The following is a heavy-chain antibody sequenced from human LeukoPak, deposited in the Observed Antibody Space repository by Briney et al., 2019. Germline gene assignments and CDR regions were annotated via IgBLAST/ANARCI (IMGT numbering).Heavy chain of an antibody. Sequence: SETLSLTCTVSGGSISSYYWSWIRQPPGKGLEWIGYIYYSGSTNYNPSPKSRVTISVDTSKNQFSLKLSSVTAADTAVYYCARSYDSSGAGWFDYWGQGTLVTVSS. CDR1: GGSISSYY. D-gene: IGHD3-22*01. V-gene: IGHV4-59*01. CDR2: IYYSGST. J-gene: IGHJ4*02. CDR3: ARSYDSSGAGWFDY.